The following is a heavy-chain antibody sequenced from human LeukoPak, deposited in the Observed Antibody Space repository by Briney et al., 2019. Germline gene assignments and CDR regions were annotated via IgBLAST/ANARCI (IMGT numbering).Heavy chain of an antibody. CDR2: INHSGST. CDR3: ARGERN. Sequence: SETLSLTCAVYGGSFSGYYWSWIRQPPGKGLEWIGEINHSGSTNYNPSLKSRVTISVDTSKNQFSLKLSSVTAADTAVYYCARGERNWGQGTLVTVSS. V-gene: IGHV4-34*01. D-gene: IGHD6-25*01. J-gene: IGHJ4*02. CDR1: GGSFSGYY.